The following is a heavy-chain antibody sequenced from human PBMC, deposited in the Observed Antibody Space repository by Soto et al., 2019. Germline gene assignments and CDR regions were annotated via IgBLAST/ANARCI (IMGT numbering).Heavy chain of an antibody. Sequence: SLRLSCAASGFTFSSYGMHWVRQAPGKGLEWVAVISYDGSNKYYADSVKGRFTISRDNSKNTLYLQMNSLRAEDTAVYYCAKDDTAMVPLDYWGQGTLVTVSS. CDR1: GFTFSSYG. CDR3: AKDDTAMVPLDY. V-gene: IGHV3-30*18. J-gene: IGHJ4*02. D-gene: IGHD5-18*01. CDR2: ISYDGSNK.